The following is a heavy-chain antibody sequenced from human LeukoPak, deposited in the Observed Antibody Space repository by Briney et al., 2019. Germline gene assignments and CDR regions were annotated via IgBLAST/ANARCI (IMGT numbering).Heavy chain of an antibody. Sequence: SQTLSLTCAISGDIVSSKSVWNWIRQSPSRGLEWLGRVYYRSKWSNNYAVSVKSRITINPDTSKNQFSLQLSSVTAEDTAVYYCARGDQNFDYWGQGTLVTVSS. CDR2: VYYRSKWSN. V-gene: IGHV6-1*01. CDR3: ARGDQNFDY. CDR1: GDIVSSKSV. D-gene: IGHD5-24*01. J-gene: IGHJ4*02.